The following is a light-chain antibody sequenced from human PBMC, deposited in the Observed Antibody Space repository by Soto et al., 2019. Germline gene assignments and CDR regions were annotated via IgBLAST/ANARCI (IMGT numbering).Light chain of an antibody. CDR1: QGVGSN. CDR3: QQYSNWPLYT. CDR2: AAS. V-gene: IGKV3-15*01. Sequence: EIVMTQSPGTLSVSPGERATLSCRASQGVGSNLAWYQQRPGQAPRLLIYAASTRATDIPARFTGRGSGTEFTLTISSLQSEDFAVYFCQQYSNWPLYTFGQGTKLEI. J-gene: IGKJ2*01.